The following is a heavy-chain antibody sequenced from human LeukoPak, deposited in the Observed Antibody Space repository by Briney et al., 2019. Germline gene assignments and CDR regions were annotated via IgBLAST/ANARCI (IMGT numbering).Heavy chain of an antibody. CDR2: ISGSGGST. J-gene: IGHJ4*02. D-gene: IGHD3-9*01. CDR3: AKDRRYLDWLSPSDY. Sequence: PGGSLRLSCAASGFTFSSYAMSWVRQAPGKGLEWVSAISGSGGSTYYADSVKGRFTISRDSSKNTLYLQMNSLRAEDTAVYYCAKDRRYLDWLSPSDYWGQGTLVTVSP. CDR1: GFTFSSYA. V-gene: IGHV3-23*01.